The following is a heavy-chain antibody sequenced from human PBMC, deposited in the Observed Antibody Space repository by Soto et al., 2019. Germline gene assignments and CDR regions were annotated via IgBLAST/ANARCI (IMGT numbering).Heavy chain of an antibody. CDR1: GGSVSSGSYY. V-gene: IGHV4-61*01. Sequence: SETLSLTCTVSGGSVSSGSYYWSWIRQPPGKGLEWIGYIYYSGSTNYNPSLKSRVTISVDTSKNQFSLKLSSVTAADTAVYYCASAPLHYDFWSGYYWYYYYGMDVWGQGTTVTVSS. D-gene: IGHD3-3*01. J-gene: IGHJ6*02. CDR2: IYYSGST. CDR3: ASAPLHYDFWSGYYWYYYYGMDV.